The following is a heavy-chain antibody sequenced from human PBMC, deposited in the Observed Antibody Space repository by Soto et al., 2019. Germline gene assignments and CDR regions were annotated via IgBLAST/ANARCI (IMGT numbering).Heavy chain of an antibody. CDR2: VYSRGDTT. J-gene: IGHJ5*02. D-gene: IGHD6-6*01. CDR3: AKAEERLGSSAWWAS. CDR1: GFTFSDYA. Sequence: EVQLLESGGGLVQPGGSLRLSCAASGFTFSDYAMSWVRQAPGKGLEWVSSVYSRGDTTYSADSVKGRFTISRDNSKNILRLQMTNLRAADTASYYFAKAEERLGSSAWWASWGQGAQVTVS. V-gene: IGHV3-23*05.